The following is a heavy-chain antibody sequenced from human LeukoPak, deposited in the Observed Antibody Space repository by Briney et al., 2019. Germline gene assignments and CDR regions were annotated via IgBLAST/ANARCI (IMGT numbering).Heavy chain of an antibody. D-gene: IGHD2-15*01. CDR3: ARAFVVVAATPDY. Sequence: PGGSLRLSCAASGFTFSSYAMSWVRQAPGKGLEWVSAISGSGGSTYYADSVKGRFTISRDNAKNSLYLQMNSLRAEDTAVYYCARAFVVVAATPDYWGQGTLVTVSS. CDR2: ISGSGGST. V-gene: IGHV3-23*01. CDR1: GFTFSSYA. J-gene: IGHJ4*02.